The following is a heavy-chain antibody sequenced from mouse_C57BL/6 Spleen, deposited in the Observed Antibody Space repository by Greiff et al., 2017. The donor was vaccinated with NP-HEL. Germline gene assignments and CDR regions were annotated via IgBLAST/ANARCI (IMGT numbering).Heavy chain of an antibody. J-gene: IGHJ4*01. D-gene: IGHD2-1*01. CDR3: ARSFYYGISYAMDY. Sequence: VQLQQPGAELVMPGASVKLSCKASGYTFTSYWMHWVKQRPGQGLEWIGEIDPSDSYTNYNQKFKGKSTLTVDKSSSTAYMQLSSLTSEDSAVYYCARSFYYGISYAMDYWGQGTSVTVSS. V-gene: IGHV1-69*01. CDR2: IDPSDSYT. CDR1: GYTFTSYW.